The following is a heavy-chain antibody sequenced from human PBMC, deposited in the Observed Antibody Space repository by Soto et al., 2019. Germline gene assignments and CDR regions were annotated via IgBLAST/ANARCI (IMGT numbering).Heavy chain of an antibody. J-gene: IGHJ4*02. CDR3: ARAGYYGSGILL. Sequence: EVQLVESGGGLVQPGGSLRLSCAASGFTFNSYSMNWVRQAPGKGLEWVSYISSSSSTIYYPDSVKGRFTISRDNAKNSLYLQMNSLRDEDTAVYYCARAGYYGSGILLWGQGTLVTVS. V-gene: IGHV3-48*02. CDR2: ISSSSSTI. D-gene: IGHD3-10*01. CDR1: GFTFNSYS.